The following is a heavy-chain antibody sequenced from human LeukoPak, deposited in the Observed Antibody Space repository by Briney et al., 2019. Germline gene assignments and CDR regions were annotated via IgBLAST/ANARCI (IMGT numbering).Heavy chain of an antibody. CDR2: INAGNGNT. CDR1: GYTFTSYA. CDR3: ARDHRRVYYDSSGYYY. J-gene: IGHJ4*02. D-gene: IGHD3-22*01. Sequence: PGSSVKVSCKASGYTFTSYAMHWVRQAPGQRLEWMGWINAGNGNTKYSQKFQGRVTITRDTSASTAYMELSSLRSEDTAVYYCARDHRRVYYDSSGYYYWGQGTLVTVSS. V-gene: IGHV1-3*01.